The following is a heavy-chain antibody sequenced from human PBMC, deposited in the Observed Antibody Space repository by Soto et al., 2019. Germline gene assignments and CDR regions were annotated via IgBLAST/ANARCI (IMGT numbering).Heavy chain of an antibody. J-gene: IGHJ6*02. V-gene: IGHV4-34*02. Sequence: QVQLQQWGAGLLRPSETLSLTCAFYGGSFDDFYWSWVRQSPGKGLEWVGGISHDGGTNYSPSLASRVSISVDTSKNQFSLYLRSVTAADTGLYYCARGQLVWYGDLTPYHRDIDVWGQGTTVTVSS. CDR1: GGSFDDFY. D-gene: IGHD3-10*01. CDR2: ISHDGGT. CDR3: ARGQLVWYGDLTPYHRDIDV.